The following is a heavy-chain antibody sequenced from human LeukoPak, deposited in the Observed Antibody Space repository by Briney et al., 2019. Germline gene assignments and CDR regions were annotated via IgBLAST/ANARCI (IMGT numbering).Heavy chain of an antibody. J-gene: IGHJ3*02. CDR2: ISSSGSTI. CDR3: ARDDRPGIAAAGTVSEAFDI. Sequence: GGSRRLSCAASGFTFSSYEMNWVRQAPGKGLEWVSYISSSGSTIYYADSVKGRFTISRDNAKNSLYLQMNSLRAEDTAVYYCARDDRPGIAAAGTVSEAFDIWGQGTMVTVSS. V-gene: IGHV3-48*03. CDR1: GFTFSSYE. D-gene: IGHD6-13*01.